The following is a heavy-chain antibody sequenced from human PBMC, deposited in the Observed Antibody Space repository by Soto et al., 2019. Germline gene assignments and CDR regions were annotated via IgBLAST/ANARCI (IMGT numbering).Heavy chain of an antibody. J-gene: IGHJ5*02. V-gene: IGHV3-23*01. CDR1: GFTFSIYA. CDR2: ISGTGDST. CDR3: VKDSTTAFMASNDP. D-gene: IGHD4-4*01. Sequence: GGSLRLSCAASGFTFSIYAMSWVRQAPEKGLEWVSAISGTGDSTYYADSVKGRFTISRDNSKNTLFLQMNSLRAEDTALYYCVKDSTTAFMASNDPWGQGTLVTVSS.